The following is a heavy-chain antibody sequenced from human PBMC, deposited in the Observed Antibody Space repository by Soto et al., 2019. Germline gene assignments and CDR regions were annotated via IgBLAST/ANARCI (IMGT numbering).Heavy chain of an antibody. CDR3: ARCSVTTDYYYYYGMDV. CDR2: ISSSSSYI. J-gene: IGHJ6*02. D-gene: IGHD4-17*01. V-gene: IGHV3-21*01. Sequence: VVSLIISCAASGFTFSSYSMNWVRQAPGKGLEWVSSISSSSSYIYYADSVKGRFTISRDNAKNSLYLQMNSLRAEDTAVYYCARCSVTTDYYYYYGMDVWGQGTTVTVSS. CDR1: GFTFSSYS.